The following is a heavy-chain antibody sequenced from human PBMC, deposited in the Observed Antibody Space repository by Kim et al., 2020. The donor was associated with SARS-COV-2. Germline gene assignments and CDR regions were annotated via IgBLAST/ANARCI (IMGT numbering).Heavy chain of an antibody. D-gene: IGHD3-22*01. J-gene: IGHJ4*02. Sequence: SETLSLTCAVYGGSFSGYYWSWIRQPPGKGLEWIGEINHSGSTNYNPSLKSRVTISVDTSENQFSLKLSSVTAADTAVYYCARALQDDSSGYYLDYWGQGTLVTVSS. CDR2: INHSGST. CDR1: GGSFSGYY. V-gene: IGHV4-34*01. CDR3: ARALQDDSSGYYLDY.